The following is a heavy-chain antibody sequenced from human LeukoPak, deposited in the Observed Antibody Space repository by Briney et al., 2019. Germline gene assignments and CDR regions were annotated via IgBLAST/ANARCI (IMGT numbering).Heavy chain of an antibody. V-gene: IGHV3-21*01. CDR3: ARAWTYSSSSGEFFDY. CDR1: GFTFSSYS. D-gene: IGHD6-6*01. CDR2: ISSSSSYI. J-gene: IGHJ4*02. Sequence: GGSLRLSCAASGFTFSSYSMNWVRQAPGKGLEWVSSISSSSSYIYYADSVKGRFTISRDNAKNSLYLQMNSLRAEDTAVYYCARAWTYSSSSGEFFDYWGQGTLVTVSS.